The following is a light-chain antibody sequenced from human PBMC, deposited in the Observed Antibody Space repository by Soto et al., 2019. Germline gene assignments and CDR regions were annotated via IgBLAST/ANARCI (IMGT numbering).Light chain of an antibody. CDR2: DVS. CDR1: SSDVGAYKY. J-gene: IGLJ3*02. CDR3: SSYTSRITVV. V-gene: IGLV2-14*01. Sequence: QSVLTQPASVSGSPGQSITISCTGTSSDVGAYKYVSWYQQYPGKAPKLLIYDVSNRPSGVSNRFPGSKSGNTASLTISGLQAEDEADYYCSSYTSRITVVFGGGTQLTVL.